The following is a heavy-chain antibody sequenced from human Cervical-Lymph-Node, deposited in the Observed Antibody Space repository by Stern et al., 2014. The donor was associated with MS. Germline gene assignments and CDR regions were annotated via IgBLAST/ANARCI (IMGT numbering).Heavy chain of an antibody. Sequence: EVQLGESGGALVQPGGSLRLSCAASGFTFSNYYMSWIRQAPGTGLEWLAHIRQDVADNYYAGSAKCRFTISRDNAKNALYLQMNSLRAEDTAVYYCARLEYTSWSRGFDYLGQGTLVTVSS. CDR3: ARLEYTSWSRGFDY. CDR1: GFTFSNYY. D-gene: IGHD1-1*01. J-gene: IGHJ4*02. V-gene: IGHV3-7*01. CDR2: IRQDVADN.